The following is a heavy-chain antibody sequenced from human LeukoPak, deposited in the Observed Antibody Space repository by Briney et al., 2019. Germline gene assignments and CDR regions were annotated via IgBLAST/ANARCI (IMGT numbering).Heavy chain of an antibody. J-gene: IGHJ4*02. CDR1: GGSISSSSYY. D-gene: IGHD3-10*01. CDR2: IYYSGST. Sequence: PSETLSLTCTVSGGSISSSSYYWGWIRQPPGKGLEWIESIYYSGSTYDNPSLKSRVTISVDTSKNQFSLKLSSVTAADTAVYYCARDLFGYYYGSGSYYDYWGQGTLVTVSS. V-gene: IGHV4-39*07. CDR3: ARDLFGYYYGSGSYYDY.